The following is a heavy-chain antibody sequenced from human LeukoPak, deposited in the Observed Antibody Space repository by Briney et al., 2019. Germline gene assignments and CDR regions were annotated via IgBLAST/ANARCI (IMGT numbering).Heavy chain of an antibody. CDR2: IRSKANSYAT. CDR1: GFTFSGSA. CDR3: TVRLWFGELSSPYYFDY. V-gene: IGHV3-73*01. Sequence: PGGSLRLSCAASGFTFSGSAMHWVRQASGKGLEWVGRIRSKANSYATAYAASVKGRFTISRDDSKNTAYLQMNSLKTEDTAVYYCTVRLWFGELSSPYYFDYWGQGTLVTVSS. J-gene: IGHJ4*02. D-gene: IGHD3-10*01.